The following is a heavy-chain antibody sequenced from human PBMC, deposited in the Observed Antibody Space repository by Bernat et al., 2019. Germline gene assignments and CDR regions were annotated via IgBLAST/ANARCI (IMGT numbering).Heavy chain of an antibody. CDR3: ARDRFSAVAGNKRSFDY. CDR1: GDSVSSNSAA. V-gene: IGHV6-1*01. J-gene: IGHJ4*02. Sequence: QVQLQQSAPGLVKPSQTLSLTCAISGDSVSSNSAAWNWIRQSPSRGLEWLGRTYYRSKWYNDYAVSVKSRITINPDTSKNQFSLQLNSVTPEDTAVYYCARDRFSAVAGNKRSFDYWGQGTLVTVSS. D-gene: IGHD6-19*01. CDR2: TYYRSKWYN.